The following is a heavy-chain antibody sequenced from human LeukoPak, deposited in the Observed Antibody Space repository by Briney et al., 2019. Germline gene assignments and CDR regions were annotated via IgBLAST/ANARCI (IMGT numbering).Heavy chain of an antibody. J-gene: IGHJ4*02. V-gene: IGHV1-2*02. Sequence: ASVKVSCKASGYTFTGYYMHWVRQAPGQGLEWMGWINPNSGGTNYAQKFQGRVTMTRDTSISTAYMELSRLRSDDTALYYCARDEKDIVVVVAALGPPSDYWGQGTLVTVSS. CDR2: INPNSGGT. CDR1: GYTFTGYY. CDR3: ARDEKDIVVVVAALGPPSDY. D-gene: IGHD2-15*01.